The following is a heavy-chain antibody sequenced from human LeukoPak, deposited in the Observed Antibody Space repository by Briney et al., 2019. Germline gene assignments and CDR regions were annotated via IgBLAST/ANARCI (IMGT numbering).Heavy chain of an antibody. CDR1: GGSISGYY. V-gene: IGHV4-59*01. CDR3: ARDRLNWFDP. CDR2: IYYSGST. Sequence: SETLSLTCTVSGGSISGYYWSWIRQPPGKGLEWIGYIYYSGSTKYNSSLKSRVTMSVDTSKNQFSLKLTSVTAADMAVYYCARDRLNWFDPWGQGTLVTVS. J-gene: IGHJ5*02.